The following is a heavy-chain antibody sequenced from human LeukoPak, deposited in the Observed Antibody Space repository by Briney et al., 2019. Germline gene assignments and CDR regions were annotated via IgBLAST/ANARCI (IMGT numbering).Heavy chain of an antibody. Sequence: SETLSLTCTVSGGSISSYYWSWIRQPAGKGLEWIGRIYTSGSTNYNPSLTSRVTMSVDTSKNQFSLTLSSVTAADTAVYYCARISPMITFGGVIDWGQGTLVTVSS. CDR2: IYTSGST. V-gene: IGHV4-4*07. D-gene: IGHD3-16*02. CDR3: ARISPMITFGGVID. J-gene: IGHJ4*02. CDR1: GGSISSYY.